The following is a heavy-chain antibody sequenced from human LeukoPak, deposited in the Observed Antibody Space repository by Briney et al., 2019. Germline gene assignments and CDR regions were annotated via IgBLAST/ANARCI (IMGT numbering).Heavy chain of an antibody. CDR1: GGSISSGSYH. Sequence: SQTLSLTCTVSGGSISSGSYHWSWIRQPAGKGLEWIGSIYHSGSTYYNPSLKSRVTISVDTSKNQFSLKLSSVTAADTAVYYCARDSEGFDYWGQGTLVTVSS. D-gene: IGHD1-14*01. CDR3: ARDSEGFDY. CDR2: IYHSGST. J-gene: IGHJ4*02. V-gene: IGHV4-61*02.